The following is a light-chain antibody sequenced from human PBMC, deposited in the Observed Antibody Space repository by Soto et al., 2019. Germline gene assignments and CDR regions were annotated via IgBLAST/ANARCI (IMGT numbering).Light chain of an antibody. CDR2: EVS. Sequence: QSALTQPRSVSGSPGQSVTISCTGTSSDVGGYNFVSWYQQHPGKAPKLMIYEVSKRPSGVPDRFSRSKSGNTASLTISGLQAEDEADYYCCSYAGSYPWVFGGGPKVTVL. CDR1: SSDVGGYNF. V-gene: IGLV2-11*01. J-gene: IGLJ3*02. CDR3: CSYAGSYPWV.